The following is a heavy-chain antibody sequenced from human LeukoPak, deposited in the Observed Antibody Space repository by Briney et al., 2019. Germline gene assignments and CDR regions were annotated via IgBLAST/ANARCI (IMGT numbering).Heavy chain of an antibody. CDR3: ARETYGDYTSGVDY. V-gene: IGHV4-38-2*02. J-gene: IGHJ4*02. Sequence: SETLSLTCTVSGYSINSGYYWGWIRQPPGKGLEWIGSLYHSGSTYYNPSLKSRVTISVDTSKNQLSLKLSSVTAADTAVYYCARETYGDYTSGVDYWGQGTLVTVSS. D-gene: IGHD4-17*01. CDR2: LYHSGST. CDR1: GYSINSGYY.